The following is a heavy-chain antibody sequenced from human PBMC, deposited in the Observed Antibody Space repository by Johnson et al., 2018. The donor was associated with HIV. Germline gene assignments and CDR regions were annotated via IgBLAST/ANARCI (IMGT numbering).Heavy chain of an antibody. D-gene: IGHD6-13*01. Sequence: VQLVESGGGLVKPGGSLRLSCAASGFTFSSYAMSWVRQAPGKGLECVSVIYSGGSTYYAHSVKGRFTISRDNSKNTLYLQMDSLRAEDTAVYYCARERNAAAGLDAFDIWGQGTMVTISS. CDR2: IYSGGST. CDR1: GFTFSSYA. CDR3: ARERNAAAGLDAFDI. J-gene: IGHJ3*02. V-gene: IGHV3-66*01.